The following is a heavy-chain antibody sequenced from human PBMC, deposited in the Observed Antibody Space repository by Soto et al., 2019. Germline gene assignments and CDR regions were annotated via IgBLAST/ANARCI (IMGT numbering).Heavy chain of an antibody. Sequence: QVQLVQSGAEVKKPGASVKVSCKASGYAFTSYDINWVRQATGQGLEWMGWMNPNSGNTVYTQKFQDRVTMTRNTSISTAYMELSSLRSEDTAVYYCARERNMYGMDVWGQGTTVTVSS. CDR3: ARERNMYGMDV. V-gene: IGHV1-8*01. CDR2: MNPNSGNT. D-gene: IGHD1-1*01. CDR1: GYAFTSYD. J-gene: IGHJ6*02.